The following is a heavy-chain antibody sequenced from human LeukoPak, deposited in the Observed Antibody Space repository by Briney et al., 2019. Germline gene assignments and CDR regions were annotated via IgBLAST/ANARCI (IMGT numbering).Heavy chain of an antibody. D-gene: IGHD6-13*01. V-gene: IGHV5-51*01. CDR2: IYPDDSDT. J-gene: IGHJ4*02. CDR3: ARPIAAGGPALIDY. Sequence: GEALKISCKGSGYNFPRYWIGWVRQMPGKGLEWMGIIYPDDSDTRYSPSFQGQVTISADKSISTAYLQWSSLKASDTAMYYCARPIAAGGPALIDYWGQGALVTVSS. CDR1: GYNFPRYW.